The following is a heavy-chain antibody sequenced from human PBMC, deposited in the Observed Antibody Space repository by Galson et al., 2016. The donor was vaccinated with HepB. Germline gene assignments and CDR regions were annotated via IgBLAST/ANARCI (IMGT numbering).Heavy chain of an antibody. Sequence: SLRLSCAASGADSVATFTSYAMNWVRQAPGKGLEWVSGVSNSHSAIRTYYADSVKGRFTISRDNSKNTLYLQMNSLRAEDTAVYYCAKAPFTVTSYYFDCWGQGTLVTVSS. CDR2: VSNSHSAIRT. CDR3: AKAPFTVTSYYFDC. CDR1: GADSVATFTSYA. D-gene: IGHD4-17*01. J-gene: IGHJ4*02. V-gene: IGHV3-23*01.